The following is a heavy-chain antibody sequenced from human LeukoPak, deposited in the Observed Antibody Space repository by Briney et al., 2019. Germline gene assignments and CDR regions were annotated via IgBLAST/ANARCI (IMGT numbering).Heavy chain of an antibody. CDR3: ARGMRDGYNKWFDP. CDR1: GGSISSGSYY. D-gene: IGHD5-24*01. V-gene: IGHV4-61*02. J-gene: IGHJ5*02. CDR2: IYTSGSS. Sequence: PSQTLSLTCTVSGGSISSGSYYWSWIRQPAGKGLEWIGRIYTSGSSNCNPSLKSRVTISVDTSKNQFSLKLSSVTAADTAVYYCARGMRDGYNKWFDPWGQGTLVTVSS.